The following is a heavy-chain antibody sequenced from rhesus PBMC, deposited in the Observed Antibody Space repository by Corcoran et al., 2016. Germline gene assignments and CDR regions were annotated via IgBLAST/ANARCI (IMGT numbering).Heavy chain of an antibody. Sequence: QVKLQQWGAGLVKPSATLSLTCAVYGGSISGNYYWSWIRKAPGKGLGWSGNNDENGPHTNHTPTPKDRGPMSKDTAKNQFSLKVSSWPAADTAVYYCAREIEDGMGYWGQGVLVTVSS. CDR2: NDENGPHT. D-gene: IGHD2-33*01. CDR1: GGSISGNYY. V-gene: IGHV4-73*01. J-gene: IGHJ4*01. CDR3: AREIEDGMGY.